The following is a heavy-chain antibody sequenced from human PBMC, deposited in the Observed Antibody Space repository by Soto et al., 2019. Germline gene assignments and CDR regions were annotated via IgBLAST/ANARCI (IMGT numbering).Heavy chain of an antibody. CDR3: AREAWRGGTHCTNGVCYTEGMDV. V-gene: IGHV4-59*01. CDR1: GGSISSYY. CDR2: IYYSGST. Sequence: SETLSLTCTVSGGSISSYYWSWIRQPPGKGLEWIGYIYYSGSTNYNPSLKSRVTISVDTSKNQFSLKLSSVTAADTAVYYCAREAWRGGTHCTNGVCYTEGMDVWGQGTTVT. D-gene: IGHD2-8*01. J-gene: IGHJ6*02.